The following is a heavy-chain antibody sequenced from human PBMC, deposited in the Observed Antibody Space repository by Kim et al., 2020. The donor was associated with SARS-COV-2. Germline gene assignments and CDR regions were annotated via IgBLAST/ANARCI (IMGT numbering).Heavy chain of an antibody. Sequence: SETLSLTCSVSGVSISGYYWSWIRQSPGEGLEWIGDMDYSGNTKYNPSLKSRATISGDTSKKLFSLSLTFVTEADTAVYYCSRTYSTRWYYWEFWGRGTL. J-gene: IGHJ4*02. CDR2: MDYSGNT. V-gene: IGHV4-59*13. CDR3: SRTYSTRWYYWEF. D-gene: IGHD6-13*01. CDR1: GVSISGYY.